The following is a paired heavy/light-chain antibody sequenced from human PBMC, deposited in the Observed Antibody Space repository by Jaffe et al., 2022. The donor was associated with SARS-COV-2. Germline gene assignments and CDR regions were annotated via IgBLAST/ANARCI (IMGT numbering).Heavy chain of an antibody. Sequence: EVQLVDSGGGLIQPGGSLRLSCAASGFTVSSNYMSWVRQAPGKGLEWVSIIYSVGTTYYADSVKGRFTISRDNSKNTLYLQMNSLRAEDTAVYYCARARYDILIGGFDYWGQGSLVTVSS. J-gene: IGHJ4*02. CDR2: IYSVGTT. D-gene: IGHD3-9*01. V-gene: IGHV3-53*01. CDR1: GFTVSSNY. CDR3: ARARYDILIGGFDY.
Light chain of an antibody. J-gene: IGLJ2*01. CDR3: HVWDYISQVV. CDR1: NIGSKS. CDR2: DDN. V-gene: IGLV3-21*02. Sequence: SYVLTQPPSVSVAPGQTARITCGGNNIGSKSVHWYQQKPGQAPVLVVYDDNDRPSGIPERFSGSNSGNTATLTISRVEAGDEADYYCHVWDYISQVVFGGGTTLTVL.